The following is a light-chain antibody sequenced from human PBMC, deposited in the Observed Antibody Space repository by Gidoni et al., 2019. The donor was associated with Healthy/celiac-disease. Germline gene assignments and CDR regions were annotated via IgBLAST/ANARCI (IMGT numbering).Light chain of an antibody. CDR2: EVS. Sequence: QSALTPPPSASGSPGQSVTISCTGTSSDVCGYNYVPWSQQHPGKAPKLMIYEVSKRPSGVPDRFSGSKSGNTASLTVSGLQAEDEADYYCSSYAGSNNYVFGTGTKVTVL. V-gene: IGLV2-8*01. CDR3: SSYAGSNNYV. CDR1: SSDVCGYNY. J-gene: IGLJ1*01.